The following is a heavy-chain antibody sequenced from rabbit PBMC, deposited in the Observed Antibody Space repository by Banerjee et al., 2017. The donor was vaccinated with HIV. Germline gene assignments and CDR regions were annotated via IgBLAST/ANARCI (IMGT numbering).Heavy chain of an antibody. V-gene: IGHV1S45*01. Sequence: QEQLEESGGDLVKPEGSLTLTCTASGFSFSSNYWLCWVRQAPGKGLEWIACIGAGSTYYATWAKGRFTISKTSSTTVTLQMTSLTAADTATYFCARGYASSSFVNLWGPGTLVTVS. CDR2: IGAGST. CDR1: GFSFSSNYW. J-gene: IGHJ4*01. D-gene: IGHD8-1*01. CDR3: ARGYASSSFVNL.